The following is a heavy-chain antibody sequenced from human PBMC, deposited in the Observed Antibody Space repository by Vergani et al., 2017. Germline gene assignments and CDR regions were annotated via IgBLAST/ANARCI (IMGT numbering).Heavy chain of an antibody. D-gene: IGHD6-6*01. J-gene: IGHJ6*02. V-gene: IGHV3-30*03. CDR1: GFTFSSYC. CDR2: ISYEGSNT. Sequence: QVQLVESGGGVVQPGRSLRLSCAAPGFTFSSYCMHWVRQAPGKGLELGPVISYEGSNTYYADSVKGRFTISRDNSKNTLYLQMNSLRAEDTALYYCERDQGYSGSSFYYYCGMDVWGQGTTVTVSS. CDR3: ERDQGYSGSSFYYYCGMDV.